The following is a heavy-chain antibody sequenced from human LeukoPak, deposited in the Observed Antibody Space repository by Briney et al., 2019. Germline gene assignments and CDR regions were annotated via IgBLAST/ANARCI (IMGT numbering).Heavy chain of an antibody. J-gene: IGHJ6*02. D-gene: IGHD3-10*01. CDR3: ARDYYGSGSYYFYYYYYGMDV. V-gene: IGHV3-30*04. CDR1: GFTFSSYA. Sequence: GRSLRLSCAASGFTFSSYAMHWVRQAPGKGLEWVAVIAYDGSNKYYADSVKGRFTISRDNSKNTLYLQMNSLRAEDTAVYYCARDYYGSGSYYFYYYYYGMDVWGQGTTVTVSS. CDR2: IAYDGSNK.